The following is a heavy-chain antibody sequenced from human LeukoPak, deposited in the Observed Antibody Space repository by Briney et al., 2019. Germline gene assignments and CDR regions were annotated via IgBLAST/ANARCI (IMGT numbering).Heavy chain of an antibody. CDR1: GFTFSSYG. J-gene: IGHJ5*02. D-gene: IGHD2-15*01. V-gene: IGHV3-30*02. CDR3: ASLIDIVVVVAATPNLTRFDP. CDR2: IRYDGSNK. Sequence: GGSLRLSCAASGFTFSSYGMHWVRQAPGKGLEWVAFIRYDGSNKYYADSVKGRFTISRDNSKNTLYLQMNSLRAEDTAVYYCASLIDIVVVVAATPNLTRFDPWGQGTLVTVSS.